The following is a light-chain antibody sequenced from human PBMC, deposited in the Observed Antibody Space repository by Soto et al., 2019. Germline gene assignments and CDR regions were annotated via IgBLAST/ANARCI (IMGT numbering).Light chain of an antibody. CDR1: QSISSY. CDR3: QQYDILLFP. J-gene: IGKJ2*01. V-gene: IGKV1-33*01. CDR2: AAS. Sequence: ESKMIESPSSLSASIEDRVTITCRASQSISSYLNWYQQKPGKAPKLLIYAASSLQSGVPSRFSGSGSGTDFTFTISSLQPEDIATYYCQQYDILLFPFG.